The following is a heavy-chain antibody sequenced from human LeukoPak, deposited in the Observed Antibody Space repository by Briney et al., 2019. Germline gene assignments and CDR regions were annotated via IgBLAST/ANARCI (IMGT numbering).Heavy chain of an antibody. Sequence: PGGSLRLSCEGSGFTVSSNHMSWVRQAPGKGLEWVSVIYSGGSTYYADSVKGRFTISRHNSKNTLYLQMNSLRAEDTAVYYCARAKPTGDIDYWGQGTLVTVSS. J-gene: IGHJ4*02. CDR2: IYSGGST. CDR1: GFTVSSNH. V-gene: IGHV3-53*04. CDR3: ARAKPTGDIDY. D-gene: IGHD2-8*02.